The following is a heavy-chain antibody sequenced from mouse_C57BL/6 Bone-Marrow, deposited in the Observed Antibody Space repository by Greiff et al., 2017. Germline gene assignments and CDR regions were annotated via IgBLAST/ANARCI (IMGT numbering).Heavy chain of an antibody. J-gene: IGHJ2*01. V-gene: IGHV1-81*01. CDR1: GYTFTSYG. CDR3: ARERDGSSSFDY. D-gene: IGHD1-1*01. CDR2: ISPRSGNT. Sequence: QVQLQQSGAELARPGASVKLSCKASGYTFTSYGISWVKQRTGQGLEWIGEISPRSGNTYYNEKFKGKATLTADKSSSTAYMGLRSLTSEDSAVYVCARERDGSSSFDYWGQGTTLTVSS.